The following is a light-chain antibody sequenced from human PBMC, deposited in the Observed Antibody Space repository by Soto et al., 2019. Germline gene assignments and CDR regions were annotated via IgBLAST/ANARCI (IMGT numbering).Light chain of an antibody. CDR2: GAS. CDR1: QSVSSN. Sequence: EIVMTQSPATLSVSPGERATLSCRASQSVSSNLAWYQQKPGQAPRLLIYGASTRATGIPARFSGSGSGTEFTLTLSSLQSEDFAGYYCQQYNKWPPYTFGQGTKLEIK. CDR3: QQYNKWPPYT. J-gene: IGKJ2*01. V-gene: IGKV3-15*01.